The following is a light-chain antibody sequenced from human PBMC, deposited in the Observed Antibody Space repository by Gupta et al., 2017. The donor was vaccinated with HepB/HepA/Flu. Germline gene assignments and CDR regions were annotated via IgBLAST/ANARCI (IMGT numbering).Light chain of an antibody. V-gene: IGKV3-15*01. CDR1: QSVDSN. Sequence: EIVLTQSPATLSVSPGERATLSCRASQSVDSNYLAWYQQKPGQAPRLLIYGTSIRFTGVPARFSGSGSVTEFTLTISSLQSEDFAVYYCEQYKNWLCTFGQGTKLEIK. CDR2: GTS. CDR3: EQYKNWLCT. J-gene: IGKJ2*02.